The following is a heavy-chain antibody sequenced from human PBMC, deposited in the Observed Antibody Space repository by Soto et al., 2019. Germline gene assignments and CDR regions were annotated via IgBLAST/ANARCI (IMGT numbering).Heavy chain of an antibody. CDR3: ARQRGYSGYEYYYYYGMDV. D-gene: IGHD5-12*01. CDR1: GFTFSSYS. J-gene: IGHJ6*02. CDR2: ISSSSSTI. Sequence: GSLRLSCAASGFTFSSYSMHWVRQAPGKGLEWVSYISSSSSTIYYADSVKGRFTISRDNAKNSLYLQMNSLRAEDTAVYYYARQRGYSGYEYYYYYGMDVWGQGTTVTVSS. V-gene: IGHV3-48*01.